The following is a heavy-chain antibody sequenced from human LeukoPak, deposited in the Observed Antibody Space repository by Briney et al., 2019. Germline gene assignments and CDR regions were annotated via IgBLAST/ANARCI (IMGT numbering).Heavy chain of an antibody. CDR2: ISSSSSTI. CDR3: ARGIYDSSGYYRAPYFDY. J-gene: IGHJ4*02. CDR1: GFTFSSYS. V-gene: IGHV3-48*04. Sequence: PGGSLRLSCAASGFTFSSYSMNWVRQAPGKGLEWVSYISSSSSTIYYADSVKGRFTISRDNAKNSLYLQMNSLRAEDTAVYYCARGIYDSSGYYRAPYFDYWGQGTLVTVSS. D-gene: IGHD3-22*01.